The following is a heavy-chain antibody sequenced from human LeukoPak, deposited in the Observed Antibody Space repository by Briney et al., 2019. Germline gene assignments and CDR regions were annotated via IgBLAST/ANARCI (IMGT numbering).Heavy chain of an antibody. Sequence: QSGGSLRLSCAASGFTFSIYWMSWVRQAPGKGLEWVANIKQDGSEKYYVDSVKGRFTISRDNAKNSLYLQMNSLRAEDTAVYYCARRCLVGYDCYHCDYWGQGSLVTVSS. J-gene: IGHJ4*02. V-gene: IGHV3-7*01. CDR2: IKQDGSEK. CDR1: GFTFSIYW. D-gene: IGHD2-21*02. CDR3: ARRCLVGYDCYHCDY.